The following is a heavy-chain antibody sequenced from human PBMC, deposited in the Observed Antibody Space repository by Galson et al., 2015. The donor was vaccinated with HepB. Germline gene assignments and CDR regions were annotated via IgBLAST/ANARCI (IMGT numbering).Heavy chain of an antibody. CDR1: GFTFSSYA. V-gene: IGHV3-30-3*02. Sequence: SLRLSCAASGFTFSSYAMHWVRQAPGKGLEWVAVISYDGSNKYYADSVKGRFTISRDNSKNTLYLQMNSLRAEDTAVYYCAKDRRASSGWYLFDYWGQGTLVTVSS. D-gene: IGHD6-19*01. CDR3: AKDRRASSGWYLFDY. J-gene: IGHJ4*02. CDR2: ISYDGSNK.